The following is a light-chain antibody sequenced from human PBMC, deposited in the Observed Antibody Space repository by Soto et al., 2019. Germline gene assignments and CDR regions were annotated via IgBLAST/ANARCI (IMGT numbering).Light chain of an antibody. J-gene: IGLJ2*01. CDR2: DVS. Sequence: QSALTQPRSVSGSPGQSVSISCTGTSSDVGSYNFVSWYQQHPGKAPKVMIYDVSKRPSGVPDRFSGSKSGNTASLTISGLQSEDEADYYCSSSAGSHTVVFGGGTQLTVL. CDR1: SSDVGSYNF. V-gene: IGLV2-11*01. CDR3: SSSAGSHTVV.